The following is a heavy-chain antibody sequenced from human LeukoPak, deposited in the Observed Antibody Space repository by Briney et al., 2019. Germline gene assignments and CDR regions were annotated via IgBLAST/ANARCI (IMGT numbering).Heavy chain of an antibody. J-gene: IGHJ4*02. V-gene: IGHV3-23*01. D-gene: IGHD3-10*01. CDR1: GFTFSNYA. CDR2: ISGSGSSS. CDR3: AKDFLYNVVDY. Sequence: GGSLRLSYAASGFTFSNYAMTWVRQAPGMGLEWVSSISGSGSSSYYADSVKGRFTVSRDNSKNTLHLQMNSLRAEDTAVYYCAKDFLYNVVDYWGQGTLVAVSS.